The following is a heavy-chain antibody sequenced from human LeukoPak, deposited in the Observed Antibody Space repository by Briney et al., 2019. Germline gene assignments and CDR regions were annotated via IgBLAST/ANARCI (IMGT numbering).Heavy chain of an antibody. Sequence: ASVTVSCKASGYTFTSYYMHWVRQAPGQGLEWMGIINPSGGSTSYAQKFQGRVTMTRDMSTSTVYMELSSLRSEDTAVYYCARGPLGPAVVSYYFDYWGQGTLVTVSS. CDR1: GYTFTSYY. J-gene: IGHJ4*02. CDR3: ARGPLGPAVVSYYFDY. V-gene: IGHV1-46*01. D-gene: IGHD2-2*01. CDR2: INPSGGST.